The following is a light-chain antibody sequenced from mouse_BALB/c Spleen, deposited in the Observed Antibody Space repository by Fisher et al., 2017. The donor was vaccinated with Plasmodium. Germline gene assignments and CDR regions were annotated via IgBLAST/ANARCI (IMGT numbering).Light chain of an antibody. Sequence: DIVLTQSTATLSVTPGDRVRLSCRASQSISNYLHWYQQKSHESPRLLITYASQSISGIPSRFSGSGSGTDFTLSINSVETEDFGRYFCQHSNSWPLTFGTGTKLELK. CDR1: QSISNY. CDR3: QHSNSWPLT. CDR2: YAS. V-gene: IGKV5-45*01. J-gene: IGKJ5*01.